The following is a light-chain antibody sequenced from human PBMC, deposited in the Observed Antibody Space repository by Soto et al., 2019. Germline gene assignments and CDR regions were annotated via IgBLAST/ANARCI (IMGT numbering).Light chain of an antibody. V-gene: IGKV1-12*01. Sequence: IQMTQSPSSVSASVGDRVTITCRASQGISRWLAWYQQKPGKAPKLLIYTASRLQSGVPSRFSGSASGTDFTLTISSQQPEDSATYYCQQSNSFPFTFGPGTKVDIK. CDR2: TAS. CDR1: QGISRW. J-gene: IGKJ3*01. CDR3: QQSNSFPFT.